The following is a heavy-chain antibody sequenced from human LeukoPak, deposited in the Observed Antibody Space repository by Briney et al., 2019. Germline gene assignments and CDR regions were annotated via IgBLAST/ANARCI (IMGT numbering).Heavy chain of an antibody. J-gene: IGHJ5*02. V-gene: IGHV1-24*01. CDR1: GYTLTELS. D-gene: IGHD3-22*01. CDR2: FDPEDGET. CDR3: ARVPYYYDNNWFDP. Sequence: ASMKVSCKVSGYTLTELSMHWVRQAPGKGLEWMGGFDPEDGETIYAQKFQGRVTITRDTSASTAYMELSTLRSEDTAVYYCARVPYYYDNNWFDPWGQGTLVTVSS.